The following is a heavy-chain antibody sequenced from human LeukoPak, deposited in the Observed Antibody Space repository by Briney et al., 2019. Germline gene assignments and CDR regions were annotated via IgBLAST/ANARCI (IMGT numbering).Heavy chain of an antibody. J-gene: IGHJ4*02. CDR2: INPNSGGT. D-gene: IGHD3-10*01. CDR3: ARGRVVRGVMGHCFDY. V-gene: IGHV1-2*02. CDR1: GYTFTGYY. Sequence: ASVKVSCKASGYTFTGYYMHWVRQAPGQGLEWMGWINPNSGGTNYAQKFQGRVTMTRDTSISTAYMELSRLRSGDTAVYYCARGRVVRGVMGHCFDYWGQGTLVTVSS.